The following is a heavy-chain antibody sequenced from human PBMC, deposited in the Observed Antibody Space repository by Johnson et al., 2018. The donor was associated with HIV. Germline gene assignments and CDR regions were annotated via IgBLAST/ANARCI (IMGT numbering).Heavy chain of an antibody. V-gene: IGHV3-7*03. Sequence: VQLVESGGGVVQPGGSLRLSCAASGFSFSSYGMHWVRQAPDKGLEWVANIKQDGSEKYYVDSVKGRFTISRDNAKNSLYLQMNSLRAEDTAVYYCARDRDSIVGVPYAFDIWGQGTMVTVSS. J-gene: IGHJ3*02. D-gene: IGHD1-26*01. CDR3: ARDRDSIVGVPYAFDI. CDR2: IKQDGSEK. CDR1: GFSFSSYG.